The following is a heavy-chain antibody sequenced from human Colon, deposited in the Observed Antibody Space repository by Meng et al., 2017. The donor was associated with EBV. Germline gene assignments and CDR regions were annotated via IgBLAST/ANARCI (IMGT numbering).Heavy chain of an antibody. CDR1: CGPITERNS. Sequence: HDAAPILLKPWGPLSRPCAVFCGPITERNSWCCVRQPPGKGLEWIGEIYHYGGNNYNPSLKSRVTISVVKSKNQISLKLTSVTAADTAVYYCARWAFIDSYGFDHWGQGTLVTVSS. CDR3: ARWAFIDSYGFDH. CDR2: IYHYGGN. V-gene: IGHV4-4*02. J-gene: IGHJ4*02. D-gene: IGHD5-18*01.